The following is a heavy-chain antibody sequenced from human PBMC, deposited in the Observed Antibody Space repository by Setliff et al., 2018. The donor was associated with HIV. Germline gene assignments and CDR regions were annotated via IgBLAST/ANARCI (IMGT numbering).Heavy chain of an antibody. D-gene: IGHD2-21*01. CDR2: IYPDDSNI. Sequence: SGESLKISCKALDYTFTTYWIGWVRQMPGEGLEWMGIIYPDDSNIRYNPSFQNQVTISADKSITTAYLQLNNLKASDTATYYCARRDGRSMNAFQIWGPGTMVTVSS. J-gene: IGHJ3*01. CDR3: ARRDGRSMNAFQI. CDR1: DYTFTTYW. V-gene: IGHV5-51*01.